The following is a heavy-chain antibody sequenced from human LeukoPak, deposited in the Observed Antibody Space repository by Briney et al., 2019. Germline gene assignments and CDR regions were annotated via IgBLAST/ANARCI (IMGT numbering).Heavy chain of an antibody. V-gene: IGHV4-39*01. Sequence: SETLSLTCTVSGGSISSTNYHWGWIRPPPGQGLEWIGTLYYTGSTYYNPSLKSRVTISVDTSKNQFSPKVSSANAADTALYYCASWRNAAADYWGQGTLVTVPS. J-gene: IGHJ4*02. CDR1: GGSISSTNYH. CDR3: ASWRNAAADY. CDR2: LYYTGST. D-gene: IGHD6-13*01.